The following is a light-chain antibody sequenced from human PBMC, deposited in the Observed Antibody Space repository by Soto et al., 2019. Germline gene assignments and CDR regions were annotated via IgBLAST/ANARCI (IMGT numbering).Light chain of an antibody. CDR3: QQRNIRPPVT. J-gene: IGKJ5*01. Sequence: EVLLTKTPGTLSFAPGERDTLSCRASPSVTNFLAWYQQKPGQAPRLLIYGAFNRATGIPARFSGSGSGTDFTLPISSLEQEDYATYYCQQRNIRPPVTFGQGTRLEIK. CDR2: GAF. V-gene: IGKV3-11*01. CDR1: PSVTNF.